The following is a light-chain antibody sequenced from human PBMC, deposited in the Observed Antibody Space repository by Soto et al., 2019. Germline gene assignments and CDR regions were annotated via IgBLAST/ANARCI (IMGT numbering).Light chain of an antibody. Sequence: EIVMTQSPATLSLSLGERATLSCRASQSVSTNLAWYQQKTGQSPRLLIYGTSTRATGIPDRFSGSGSGTELNLTISRLQSEDFAVYYCQKYNNWPWTCGQGTKVDIK. CDR1: QSVSTN. J-gene: IGKJ1*01. V-gene: IGKV3-15*01. CDR3: QKYNNWPWT. CDR2: GTS.